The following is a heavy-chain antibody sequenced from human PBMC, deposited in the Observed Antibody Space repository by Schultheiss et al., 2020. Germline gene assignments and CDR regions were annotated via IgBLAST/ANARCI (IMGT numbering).Heavy chain of an antibody. CDR1: GFTFSDYS. D-gene: IGHD2-2*01. Sequence: GESLKISCAASGFTFSDYSMNWVRQAPGKGLEWVSSISSSSSYIYYADSVKGRFTISRDNAKNSLYLQMNSLRAEDTAVYYCAREDDIVVVPAAVKGVDYWGQGTLVTVSS. V-gene: IGHV3-21*01. CDR2: ISSSSSYI. J-gene: IGHJ4*02. CDR3: AREDDIVVVPAAVKGVDY.